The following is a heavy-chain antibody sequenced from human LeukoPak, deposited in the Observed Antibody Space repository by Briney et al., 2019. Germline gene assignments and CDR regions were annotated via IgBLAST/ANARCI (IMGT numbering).Heavy chain of an antibody. D-gene: IGHD3-22*01. CDR3: ARHTLVSADYYDSSGYPGGVDY. Sequence: GGSLQISCKGSGYSFTSYWIGWVRQMPGKGLEWMGIIYPGDSDTRYSPSFQGQVTISADKSISTAYLQWSSLKASDTAMYYCARHTLVSADYYDSSGYPGGVDYWGQGTLVTVSS. V-gene: IGHV5-51*01. CDR2: IYPGDSDT. J-gene: IGHJ4*02. CDR1: GYSFTSYW.